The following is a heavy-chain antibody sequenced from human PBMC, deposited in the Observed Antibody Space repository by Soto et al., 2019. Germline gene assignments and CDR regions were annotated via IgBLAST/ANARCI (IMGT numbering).Heavy chain of an antibody. D-gene: IGHD2-15*01. V-gene: IGHV3-30*18. Sequence: VQLLESGGGLIQPGGSLRLSCAASGFTFSYGIHWLRQAPGKGLEWVAYISYDSSNKFYGDSVKGRFTISRDNSKNTHFLQMNSLRAGYTAVYYCAKLVIGYCSGNTCDDYWGQGTLVAVSS. CDR1: GFTFSYG. CDR3: AKLVIGYCSGNTCDDY. CDR2: ISYDSSNK. J-gene: IGHJ4*02.